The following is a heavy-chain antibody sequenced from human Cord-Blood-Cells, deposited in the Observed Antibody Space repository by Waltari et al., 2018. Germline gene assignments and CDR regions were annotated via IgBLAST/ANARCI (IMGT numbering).Heavy chain of an antibody. CDR1: GGSFSGYY. CDR3: ARGHTMVRGVKGSNWFDP. J-gene: IGHJ5*02. D-gene: IGHD3-10*01. V-gene: IGHV4-34*01. Sequence: QVQLQQWGAGLLKPSETLSLTCAVYGGSFSGYYWSWIRQPPGKGLEWIGEINHSGSTNYNPSLKSRVTISVDTSKNQFSLKLSSVTAADTAVYYCARGHTMVRGVKGSNWFDPWGQGTLVTVSS. CDR2: INHSGST.